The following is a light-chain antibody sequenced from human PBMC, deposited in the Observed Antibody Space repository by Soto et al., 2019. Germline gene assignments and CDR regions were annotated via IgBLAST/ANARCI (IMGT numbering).Light chain of an antibody. CDR3: SSYTSSSTVV. CDR2: EVS. CDR1: NSDVGGYNH. V-gene: IGLV2-14*01. J-gene: IGLJ2*01. Sequence: QSVLTQPASVSGSPGQSITISCTGTNSDVGGYNHVTWYQQHPGKAPKLMIYEVSNRPSGVSNRFSGSKSGETASLTISGLQAEDEADYYCSSYTSSSTVVFGGGTKVTVL.